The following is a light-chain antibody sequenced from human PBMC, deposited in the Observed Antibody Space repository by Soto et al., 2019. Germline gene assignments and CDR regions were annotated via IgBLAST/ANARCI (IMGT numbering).Light chain of an antibody. V-gene: IGLV1-47*02. J-gene: IGLJ1*01. CDR1: SSNIGHNY. CDR2: NNN. Sequence: QSVLTQSPSASETPGQRVTISCSGSSSNIGHNYVYWYQQLPGAAPKLLIYNNNQRPSGVPDRFSGSKSATSASLAISGLRSEDEADYYCAAWDDSLRGYVFGTGTKVTVL. CDR3: AAWDDSLRGYV.